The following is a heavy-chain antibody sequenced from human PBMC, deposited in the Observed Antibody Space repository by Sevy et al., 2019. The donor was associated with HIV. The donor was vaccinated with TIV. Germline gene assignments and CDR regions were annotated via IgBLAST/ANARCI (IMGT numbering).Heavy chain of an antibody. CDR3: ARDHCSVDGCFPW. J-gene: IGHJ4*02. V-gene: IGHV1-18*01. Sequence: ASVKVSCKASGYNFTSYGISWVRQAPGQGLEWMGWISTYKGNTKYAQKVQGRVTMTTDTSTSTAYMELRSLRSDDTALYYCARDHCSVDGCFPWWGQGTLVTVSS. CDR1: GYNFTSYG. D-gene: IGHD2-15*01. CDR2: ISTYKGNT.